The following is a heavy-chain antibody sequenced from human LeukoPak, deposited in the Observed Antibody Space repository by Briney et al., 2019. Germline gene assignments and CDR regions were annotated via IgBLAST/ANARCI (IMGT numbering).Heavy chain of an antibody. V-gene: IGHV4-34*01. CDR3: ARGQGSSGRWLQSGRNLYFQH. D-gene: IGHD5-24*01. J-gene: IGHJ1*01. Sequence: SETLSLTCAVYGGSFSGYYWSWIRQPPGKGLEWIGEINHRGSTNYNPSLKSRVTISVDTSKNQFSLKLSSVTAADTAVYYCARGQGSSGRWLQSGRNLYFQHWGQGTLVTVSS. CDR1: GGSFSGYY. CDR2: INHRGST.